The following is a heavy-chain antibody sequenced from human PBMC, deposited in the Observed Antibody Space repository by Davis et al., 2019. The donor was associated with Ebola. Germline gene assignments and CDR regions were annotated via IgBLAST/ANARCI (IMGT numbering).Heavy chain of an antibody. V-gene: IGHV3-23*01. D-gene: IGHD4-11*01. CDR2: ISGSGGST. CDR1: GFTFSSYA. J-gene: IGHJ3*02. CDR3: ANPDYRSALDI. Sequence: GESLKISCAASGFTFSSYAMSWVRQAPGKGLEWVSAISGSGGSTYYADSVKGRFTISRDNSKNTLYLQMNSLRAEDTAVYYCANPDYRSALDIWGQGTMVTVSS.